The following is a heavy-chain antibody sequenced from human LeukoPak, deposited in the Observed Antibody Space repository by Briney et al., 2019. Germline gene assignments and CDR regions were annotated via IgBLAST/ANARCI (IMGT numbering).Heavy chain of an antibody. CDR3: ARLSSSSWPDY. J-gene: IGHJ4*02. V-gene: IGHV5-51*01. CDR2: LSPGDSDT. D-gene: IGHD6-13*01. CDR1: GYSFTNYW. Sequence: GESLKISCKGSGYSFTNYWIAWVRQMPGKGLEWMGILSPGDSDTRYSPSFQGQVTISADKSISTAYLQWSSLKASDTAMYYCARLSSSSWPDYWGQGTLVTVSS.